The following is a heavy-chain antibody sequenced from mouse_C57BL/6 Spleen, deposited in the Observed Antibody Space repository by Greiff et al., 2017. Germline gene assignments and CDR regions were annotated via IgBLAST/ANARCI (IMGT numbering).Heavy chain of an antibody. V-gene: IGHV1-39*01. CDR3: ARLRGSSGYPYAMDY. CDR1: GYSFTDYN. Sequence: EVQVVESGPELVKPGASVKISCKASGYSFTDYNMNWVKQSNGKSLEWIGVINPNYGTTSYNQKFKGKATLTVDQSSSTAYMQLNSLTSEDSAVYYCARLRGSSGYPYAMDYWGQGTSVTVSS. J-gene: IGHJ4*01. D-gene: IGHD3-2*02. CDR2: INPNYGTT.